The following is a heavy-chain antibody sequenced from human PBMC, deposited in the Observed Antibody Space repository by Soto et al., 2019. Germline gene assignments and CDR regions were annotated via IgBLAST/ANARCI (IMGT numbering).Heavy chain of an antibody. CDR3: ARHYSNYGWFDP. D-gene: IGHD4-4*01. V-gene: IGHV5-10-1*01. J-gene: IGHJ5*02. CDR2: IDPSDSYT. CDR1: GYGFTSYW. Sequence: ESLKISCKGSGYGFTSYWISWVRQMPGKGLEWMGRIDPSDSYTNYSPSFQGHVTISADKSISTAYLQWSSLKASDTAVYYCARHYSNYGWFDPWGQGTLVTVSS.